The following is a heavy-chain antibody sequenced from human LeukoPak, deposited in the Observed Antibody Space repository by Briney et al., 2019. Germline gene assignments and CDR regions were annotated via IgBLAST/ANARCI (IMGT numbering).Heavy chain of an antibody. V-gene: IGHV4-34*01. CDR2: IYYSGST. Sequence: SETLSLTCAVYGGSFSGYYWSWVRQPPGKGLEWIGSIYYSGSTYYNPSLKSRVTISVDTSKNQFSLKLSSVTAADTAVYYCARHPYGSGPRGYYYYYYMDVWGKGTTVTISS. CDR1: GGSFSGYY. D-gene: IGHD3-10*01. CDR3: ARHPYGSGPRGYYYYYYMDV. J-gene: IGHJ6*03.